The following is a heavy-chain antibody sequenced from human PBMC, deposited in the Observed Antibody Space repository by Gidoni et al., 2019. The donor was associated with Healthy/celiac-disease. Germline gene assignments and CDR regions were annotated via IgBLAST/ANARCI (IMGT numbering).Heavy chain of an antibody. D-gene: IGHD3-3*01. CDR1: GYTFTSYA. Sequence: QVQLVQSGAEVKKPGAAVKVSCKASGYTFTSYAMHWVRQAPGQRLEWMGWINAGNGNTKYSQKFQGRVTITRDTSASTAYMELSSLRSEDTAVYYCARDGAIFTFDPWGQGTLVTVSS. CDR2: INAGNGNT. J-gene: IGHJ5*02. CDR3: ARDGAIFTFDP. V-gene: IGHV1-3*01.